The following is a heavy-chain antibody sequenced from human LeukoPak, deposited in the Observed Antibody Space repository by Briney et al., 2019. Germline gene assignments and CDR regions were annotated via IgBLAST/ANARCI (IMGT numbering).Heavy chain of an antibody. V-gene: IGHV5-51*01. J-gene: IGHJ4*02. D-gene: IGHD1-1*01. CDR2: IYPGESAA. CDR3: ARPGQRTDNAGWNHFDY. CDR1: RYSFTNYW. Sequence: KSGESLKISCRGSRYSFTNYWIGWVRQMPGKGLEWMGIIYPGESAARYSPSFQGQVTISVDQSISTTYLQWSSLKASDTAIYYCARPGQRTDNAGWNHFDYWGQGTLVTVSS.